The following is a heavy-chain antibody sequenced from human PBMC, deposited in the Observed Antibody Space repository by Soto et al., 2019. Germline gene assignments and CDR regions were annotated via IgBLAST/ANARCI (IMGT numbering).Heavy chain of an antibody. CDR1: GFSVSSYH. Sequence: GGSLRLSCAASGFSVSSYHMSWVRQAPGKGLEWVSGIDSDAKTFYADSVNGRFIISRDNSENTLFLQLNSPRAEDTAVYFCARDGYSFALNFWGPGTLVTVS. J-gene: IGHJ4*02. D-gene: IGHD5-18*01. CDR2: IDSDAKT. V-gene: IGHV3-53*01. CDR3: ARDGYSFALNF.